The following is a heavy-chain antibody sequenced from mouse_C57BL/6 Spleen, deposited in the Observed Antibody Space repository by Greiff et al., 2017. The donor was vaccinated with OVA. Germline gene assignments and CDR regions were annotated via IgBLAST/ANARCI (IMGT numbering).Heavy chain of an antibody. CDR1: GYTFTSYW. Sequence: QVQLQQPGAELVMPGASVKLSCKASGYTFTSYWMHWVKQRPGQGLEWIGEIDPSDSYTNYNQKFKGKSTLTVDKSSSTAYMQLSSLTSEDSAVYYGARRGSYFDYWGKGTTLTVSS. J-gene: IGHJ2*01. CDR2: IDPSDSYT. CDR3: ARRGSYFDY. V-gene: IGHV1-69*01.